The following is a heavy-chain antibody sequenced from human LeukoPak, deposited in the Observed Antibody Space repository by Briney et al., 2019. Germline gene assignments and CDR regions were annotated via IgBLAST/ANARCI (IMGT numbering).Heavy chain of an antibody. CDR2: ISGRDDST. V-gene: IGHV3-23*01. Sequence: GGSLRLSCAASGFSFSNYAMSWVRQVPGKGLEWVSAISGRDDSTYYADSVKGRFTISRDTSKNTLYLQVNSLRAEDTAVYYCAKWGDYDVLTGYYDSDYWGQGTLVTVSS. J-gene: IGHJ4*02. CDR3: AKWGDYDVLTGYYDSDY. CDR1: GFSFSNYA. D-gene: IGHD3-9*01.